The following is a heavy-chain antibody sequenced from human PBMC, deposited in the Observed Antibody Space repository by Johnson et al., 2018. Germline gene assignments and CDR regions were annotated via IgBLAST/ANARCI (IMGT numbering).Heavy chain of an antibody. CDR1: GFSFDDYA. D-gene: IGHD6-19*01. V-gene: IGHV3-9*01. CDR3: AKDQFGIAVAMGDAFDL. Sequence: VQLVESGGGLIQPGGSLRLSCAASGFSFDDYAMHWVRQAPGKGLEWVSAITWNSGRVDYADSVKGRFTISRDNAKNSLYLQMNSVGPEDTALYYCAKDQFGIAVAMGDAFDLWGQGTMVTVSS. J-gene: IGHJ3*01. CDR2: ITWNSGRV.